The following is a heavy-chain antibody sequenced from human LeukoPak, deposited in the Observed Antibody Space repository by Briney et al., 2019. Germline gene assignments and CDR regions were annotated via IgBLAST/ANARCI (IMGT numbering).Heavy chain of an antibody. J-gene: IGHJ4*02. CDR2: MKQDGNEE. V-gene: IGHV3-7*05. CDR1: GFTFSTYW. D-gene: IGHD3-10*01. Sequence: GGSLRLSCAVSGFTFSTYWMSWVRQAPGKGLEWVANMKQDGNEEYYVDSVKGRFTISRDNAKNSLYLQMNSLRAEDTAVYYCARRRRNSLIRGVIGGPYYFDYWGQGTLVTASS. CDR3: ARRRRNSLIRGVIGGPYYFDY.